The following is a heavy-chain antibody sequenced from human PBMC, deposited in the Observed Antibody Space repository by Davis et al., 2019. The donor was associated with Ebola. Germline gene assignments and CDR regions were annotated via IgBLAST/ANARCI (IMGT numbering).Heavy chain of an antibody. J-gene: IGHJ6*02. CDR1: GFTFSSYN. CDR3: ARVIVGATTYYYYGMDV. Sequence: GESLKISCAASGFTFSSYNMNWVRQVPGKGLEWVSYISSSSSTIYYADSVKGRFTISRDNAKNSLYLQMNSLRAEDTAVYYCARVIVGATTYYYYGMDVWGQGTTVTVSS. CDR2: ISSSSSTI. D-gene: IGHD1-26*01. V-gene: IGHV3-48*04.